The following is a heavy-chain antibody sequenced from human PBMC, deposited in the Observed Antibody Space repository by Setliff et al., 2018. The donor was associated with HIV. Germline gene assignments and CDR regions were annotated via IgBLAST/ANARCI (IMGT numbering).Heavy chain of an antibody. Sequence: PSETLSLTCTVSGGSISSGGYYWSWIRQQPGKGLEWIGYIYYSGSTYYNPSLKTRVTISVDGSKNQFSLKLSSVTAADTAVYYCARACRSGYDYFHYFDYWGQGTLVTVSS. CDR1: GGSISSGGYY. CDR3: ARACRSGYDYFHYFDY. D-gene: IGHD5-12*01. J-gene: IGHJ4*02. V-gene: IGHV4-31*03. CDR2: IYYSGST.